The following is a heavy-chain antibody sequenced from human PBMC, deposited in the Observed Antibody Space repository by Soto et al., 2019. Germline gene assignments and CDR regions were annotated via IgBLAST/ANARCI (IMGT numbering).Heavy chain of an antibody. D-gene: IGHD3-10*01. CDR2: IDYVGST. J-gene: IGHJ4*02. V-gene: IGHV4-59*11. CDR3: VRQRGNYFDF. Sequence: TLSLTCSVSGDSINSRYWSWIRQPPGKGLEWIGYIDYVGSTNYAPSLQSRVTMSVDTSKNQVSLKLRYVTAADTAVYYCVRQRGNYFDFWGQGTLVTVSS. CDR1: GDSINSRY.